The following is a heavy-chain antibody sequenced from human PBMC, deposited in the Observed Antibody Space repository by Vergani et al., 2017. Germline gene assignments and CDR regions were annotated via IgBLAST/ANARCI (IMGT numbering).Heavy chain of an antibody. J-gene: IGHJ4*02. CDR3: ANQGYCTNGVCHRAFDY. Sequence: EVQLLESGGGLVQPGGSLRLSCAASGFTFSSYAMSWVRQAPGKGLEWVSAISGSGGSTYSADAVKGRFTISRDNSKNTLYLQMNSLRAEDTAVYYCANQGYCTNGVCHRAFDYWGQGTLVTVSS. V-gene: IGHV3-23*01. D-gene: IGHD2-8*01. CDR1: GFTFSSYA. CDR2: ISGSGGST.